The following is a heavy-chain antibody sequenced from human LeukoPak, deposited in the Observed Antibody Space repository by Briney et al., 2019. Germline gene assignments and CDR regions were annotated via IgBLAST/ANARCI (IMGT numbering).Heavy chain of an antibody. V-gene: IGHV4-4*02. CDR1: GDSINSLDL. D-gene: IGHD3-22*01. Sequence: PSGTLSLTCAVSGDSINSLDLWSWVRQPPGKGLEWIGEMYLSGTTHSNPSVKSRVTISIDKSKNQFFLNLSSVTAADTAVYYCAGLVGRYSSGLYYYYFDYWGQGTLVTVSS. CDR3: AGLVGRYSSGLYYYYFDY. CDR2: MYLSGTT. J-gene: IGHJ4*02.